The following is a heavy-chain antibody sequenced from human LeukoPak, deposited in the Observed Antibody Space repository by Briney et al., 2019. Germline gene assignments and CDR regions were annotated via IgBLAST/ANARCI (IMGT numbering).Heavy chain of an antibody. CDR2: ISSSSSYI. Sequence: GGSLRLSCAASGCTFSSYSMNWVRKAPGKGLEWVSSISSSSSYIYYADSVKGRFTISRDNAKNSLYLQMNSLRAEDTAVYYCARDLRSYGFREDDAFDIWGQGTMVTVSS. J-gene: IGHJ3*02. D-gene: IGHD5-18*01. CDR3: ARDLRSYGFREDDAFDI. CDR1: GCTFSSYS. V-gene: IGHV3-21*01.